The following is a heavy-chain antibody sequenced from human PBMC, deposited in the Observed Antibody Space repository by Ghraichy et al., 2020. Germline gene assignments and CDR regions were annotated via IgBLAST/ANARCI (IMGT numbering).Heavy chain of an antibody. Sequence: SETLSLTCTVSGGSINTPTYYWGWIRQPPGKGLEGIGTVYYSGSYYPHPSLESRVTMYEDTSKNQLSLNLMSVTAAETAVYFCAGRNYSWNDSGAFDIWGQGTVVTVSS. CDR3: AGRNYSWNDSGAFDI. V-gene: IGHV4-39*01. CDR1: GGSINTPTYY. D-gene: IGHD1-20*01. J-gene: IGHJ3*02. CDR2: VYYSGSY.